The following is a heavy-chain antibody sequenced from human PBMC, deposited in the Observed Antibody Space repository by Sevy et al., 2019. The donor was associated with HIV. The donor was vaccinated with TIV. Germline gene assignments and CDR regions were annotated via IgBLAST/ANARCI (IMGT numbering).Heavy chain of an antibody. D-gene: IGHD6-19*01. CDR1: GGSFSSSSYY. CDR3: AGGIAVAAFDY. J-gene: IGHJ4*02. Sequence: SETLSLTCTVSGGSFSSSSYYWNWIRQPAGRGLEWIGRIYTSGSTNYNPSLKSRVTMSVDTSKNQFSLKLSSVTAADTAVYYCAGGIAVAAFDYWGQGNLVTVSS. V-gene: IGHV4-61*02. CDR2: IYTSGST.